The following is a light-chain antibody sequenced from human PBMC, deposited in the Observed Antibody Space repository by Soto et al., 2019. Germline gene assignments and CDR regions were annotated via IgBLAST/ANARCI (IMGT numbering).Light chain of an antibody. J-gene: IGKJ5*01. CDR1: QSVSSSY. Sequence: IVLTQSPGTLSLSPGERATISCRASQSVSSSYLAWYQQKPGQAPRLLIYGASSRATGIPDRFSGSGSGTDFTLTISRLEPEDFAVYYCQQYGSSPPVTFGQGTRLEIE. CDR3: QQYGSSPPVT. V-gene: IGKV3-20*01. CDR2: GAS.